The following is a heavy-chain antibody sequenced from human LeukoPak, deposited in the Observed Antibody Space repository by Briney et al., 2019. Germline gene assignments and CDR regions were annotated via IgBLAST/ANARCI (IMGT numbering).Heavy chain of an antibody. D-gene: IGHD2-15*01. CDR1: GFPLSSYS. V-gene: IGHV3-48*01. Sequence: GGSLRLSCAASGFPLSSYSINWVRQAPGKGLEWVSYISSSGSAIYYVDSVKGRFTMSRDNAKNSLFLQMNSPRAEDTAVYYCVRVKGSYFDYWGQGALVTVSS. CDR3: VRVKGSYFDY. J-gene: IGHJ4*02. CDR2: ISSSGSAI.